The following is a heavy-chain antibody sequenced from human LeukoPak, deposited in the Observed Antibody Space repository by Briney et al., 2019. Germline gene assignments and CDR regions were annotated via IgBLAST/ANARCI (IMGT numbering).Heavy chain of an antibody. Sequence: NPSETLSLTCTVSGGSISSYYWSWIRQPAGKGLEWIGRIYTSGSTNYNPSLKSRVTMSVDTSKNQFSLKLSSVTAADTAVYYCARGLLWLGELGNWFDPWGQGTLVTVSS. V-gene: IGHV4-4*07. J-gene: IGHJ5*02. D-gene: IGHD3-10*01. CDR2: IYTSGST. CDR3: ARGLLWLGELGNWFDP. CDR1: GGSISSYY.